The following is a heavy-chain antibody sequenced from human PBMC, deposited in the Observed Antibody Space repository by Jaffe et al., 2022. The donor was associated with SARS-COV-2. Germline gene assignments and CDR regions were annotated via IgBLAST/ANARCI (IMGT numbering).Heavy chain of an antibody. D-gene: IGHD5-12*01. CDR1: GFTFSGSA. V-gene: IGHV3-73*02. Sequence: EVQLVESGGDLVQPGGSLTLSCAASGFTFSGSAIHWVRQASGKGLEWVGRIRNKDNNYATTYAASVIGRFTISRDDSKNMVYLQMNSLEIEDTAVYYCTRNVPTTPNWFDPWGQGTLVTVSS. J-gene: IGHJ5*02. CDR3: TRNVPTTPNWFDP. CDR2: IRNKDNNYAT.